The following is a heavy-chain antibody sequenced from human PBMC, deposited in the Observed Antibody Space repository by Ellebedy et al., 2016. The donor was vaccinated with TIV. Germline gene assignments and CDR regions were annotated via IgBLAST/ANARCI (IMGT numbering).Heavy chain of an antibody. J-gene: IGHJ4*02. CDR3: ARRGPYDSGGYYIDD. CDR2: IYPGDSDT. CDR1: GYSFIDYW. D-gene: IGHD3-22*01. V-gene: IGHV5-51*01. Sequence: GESLKISXKGSGYSFIDYWIGWVRQMPGKGLEWMGIIYPGDSDTRYSPSFQGQVTMSTDKSINTAYLQWSSLKASDTAMYYCARRGPYDSGGYYIDDWGQGTLVTVSS.